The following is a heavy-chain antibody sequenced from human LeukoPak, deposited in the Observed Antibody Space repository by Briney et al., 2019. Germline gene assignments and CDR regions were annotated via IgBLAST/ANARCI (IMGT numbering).Heavy chain of an antibody. J-gene: IGHJ4*02. CDR3: ARAHSSDTAMVTLDY. CDR1: GFTFSSYN. CDR2: ISSSSSYI. Sequence: GGSLRLSYAASGFTFSSYNINWVRQAPGKGLEWVSSISSSSSYIYYADSVKGRFTISRDNAKNSLYLQMNSLRAEDTAVYYCARAHSSDTAMVTLDYWGQGTLVTVSS. D-gene: IGHD5-18*01. V-gene: IGHV3-21*01.